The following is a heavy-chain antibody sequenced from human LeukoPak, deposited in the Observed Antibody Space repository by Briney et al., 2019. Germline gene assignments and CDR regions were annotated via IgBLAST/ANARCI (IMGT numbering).Heavy chain of an antibody. J-gene: IGHJ6*03. CDR2: IRYNGNNQ. CDR1: GFTFNNYG. D-gene: IGHD3-10*01. Sequence: GGSLRLSCAASGFTFNNYGMHWVRQAPGKGLEWVAFIRYNGNNQYYADSVKGRFTISRDNSKNTLYLQMNSLKGDDTAAYYCAKDSAFYYIDVWGKGTTVIISS. CDR3: AKDSAFYYIDV. V-gene: IGHV3-30*02.